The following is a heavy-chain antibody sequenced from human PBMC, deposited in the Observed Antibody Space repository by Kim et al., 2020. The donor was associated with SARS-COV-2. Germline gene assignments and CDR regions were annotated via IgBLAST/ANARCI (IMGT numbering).Heavy chain of an antibody. CDR1: GFTFSSYE. J-gene: IGHJ3*02. V-gene: IGHV3-48*03. Sequence: GGSLRLSCAASGFTFSSYEMNWVRQAPGKGLEWVSYISSSGSTIYYADSVKGRFTISRDNAKNSLYLQMNSLRAEDTAVYYCARESLAYCGGDCYSWPDAFDIWGQGTMVTVSS. CDR2: ISSSGSTI. D-gene: IGHD2-21*02. CDR3: ARESLAYCGGDCYSWPDAFDI.